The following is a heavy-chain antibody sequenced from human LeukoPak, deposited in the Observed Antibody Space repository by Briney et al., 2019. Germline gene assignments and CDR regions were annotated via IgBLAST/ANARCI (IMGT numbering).Heavy chain of an antibody. D-gene: IGHD3-10*01. CDR2: ISAYNGNT. Sequence: ASVKVSCKASGYTFTSYGISWVRQAPGQGLEWMGWISAYNGNTNYAQKLQGRVTMTTDTSTSTAYMELRSLRSDDTAVYYCARHKPVLLWFGGWYYFDYWGQGTLVTVSS. J-gene: IGHJ4*02. CDR3: ARHKPVLLWFGGWYYFDY. CDR1: GYTFTSYG. V-gene: IGHV1-18*01.